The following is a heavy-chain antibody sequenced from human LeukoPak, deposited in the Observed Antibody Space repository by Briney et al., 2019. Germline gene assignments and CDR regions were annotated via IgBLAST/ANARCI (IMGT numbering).Heavy chain of an antibody. V-gene: IGHV1-46*01. Sequence: ASVKVSCKASGYPFTTYYIHWVRQAPGHGLEWMGLINPSGGRTTYAQKFQGRITMTRDTSTKTVYMELSSLRSDDTSIYYCARDRVRGYSYGVFDYWGQGTLVTVSS. CDR2: INPSGGRT. D-gene: IGHD5-18*01. CDR3: ARDRVRGYSYGVFDY. CDR1: GYPFTTYY. J-gene: IGHJ4*02.